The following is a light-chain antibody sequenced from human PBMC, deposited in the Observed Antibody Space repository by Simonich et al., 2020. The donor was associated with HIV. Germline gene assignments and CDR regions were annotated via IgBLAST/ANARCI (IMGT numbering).Light chain of an antibody. CDR1: QKISTF. V-gene: IGKV1-33*01. CDR2: GAS. CDR3: QQYDNLPWT. J-gene: IGKJ1*01. Sequence: DIQMTQSPSSLSASVGDRVTISCRASQKISTFLNWYQQKPWKAPKLLIYGASNLETGVPSRFNGTGWGTDFTFTIHSLQPEDIATYYCQQYDNLPWTFGRGTKVEIK.